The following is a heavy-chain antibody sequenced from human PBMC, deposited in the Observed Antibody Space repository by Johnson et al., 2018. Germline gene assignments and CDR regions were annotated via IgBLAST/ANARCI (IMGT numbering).Heavy chain of an antibody. CDR1: GFPFDDYA. Sequence: VQLVESGGGLVQPGRSLRLSCAASGFPFDDYAMHWVRQAPGKGLEWVSGISWNSGSIGYADSVKGRFTISRDNAKNSRYLQMNGLGVGDTALYYCARSGSGGYLYALDNWGQGKMFTVSS. V-gene: IGHV3-9*01. CDR3: ARSGSGGYLYALDN. J-gene: IGHJ3*02. CDR2: ISWNSGSI. D-gene: IGHD3-22*01.